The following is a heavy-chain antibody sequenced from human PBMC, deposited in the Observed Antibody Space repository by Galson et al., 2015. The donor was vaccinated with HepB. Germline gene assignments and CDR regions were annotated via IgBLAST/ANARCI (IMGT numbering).Heavy chain of an antibody. CDR2: IWYDGSNK. J-gene: IGHJ4*02. CDR1: RFTFRSYG. CDR3: ARDAFSSSGWGPLDS. V-gene: IGHV3-33*01. Sequence: SLRLSCAASRFTFRSYGMHWVRQAPGKGLEWVALIWYDGSNKYYADSVKGRFTISRDNSKNTLFLQMSSLTAEDTAVYYCARDAFSSSGWGPLDSWGQGTLVIVSS. D-gene: IGHD6-19*01.